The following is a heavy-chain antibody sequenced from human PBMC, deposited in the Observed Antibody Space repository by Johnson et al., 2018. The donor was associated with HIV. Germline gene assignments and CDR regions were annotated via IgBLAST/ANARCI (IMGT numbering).Heavy chain of an antibody. Sequence: VQLVESGGGVVQPGRSLRLSCAASGFTFSSYAMHWVRQAPGKGLEWVAVISYDGSNKYYADSVKGRFTISIDNSKNTLYLQMNSLRAGDTAVYYCARGSWSSVSYGIWYAFDIWGQGTKVTVSS. CDR2: ISYDGSNK. CDR1: GFTFSSYA. CDR3: ARGSWSSVSYGIWYAFDI. V-gene: IGHV3-30*04. J-gene: IGHJ3*02. D-gene: IGHD1-26*01.